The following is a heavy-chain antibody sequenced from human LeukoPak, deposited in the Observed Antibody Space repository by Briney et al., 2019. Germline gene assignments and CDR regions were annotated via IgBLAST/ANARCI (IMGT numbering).Heavy chain of an antibody. Sequence: SQTLSLTCTVSGGSFSSGDYYWGWIRQPPGKGLEWIGSIYYSGSTYYNPSLKSRVTISVDTSKNQFSLKLSSVTAADTAVYYCASPDITGTTNYFDYWGQGTLVTVSS. J-gene: IGHJ4*02. V-gene: IGHV4-39*01. CDR2: IYYSGST. CDR3: ASPDITGTTNYFDY. D-gene: IGHD1-7*01. CDR1: GGSFSSGDYY.